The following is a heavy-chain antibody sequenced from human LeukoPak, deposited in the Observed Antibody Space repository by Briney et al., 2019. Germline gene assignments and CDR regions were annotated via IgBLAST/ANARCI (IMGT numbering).Heavy chain of an antibody. CDR1: GGSISSYY. CDR2: IYYSGST. CDR3: ARGEWLEENNWFDP. J-gene: IGHJ5*02. V-gene: IGHV4-59*01. Sequence: SETLSLTCTVSGGSISSYYWSWIRQPPGKGLERIGYIYYSGSTNYNPSLKSRVTISVDTSKNQFSLKLSSVTAADTAVYYCARGEWLEENNWFDPWGQGTLVTVSS. D-gene: IGHD6-19*01.